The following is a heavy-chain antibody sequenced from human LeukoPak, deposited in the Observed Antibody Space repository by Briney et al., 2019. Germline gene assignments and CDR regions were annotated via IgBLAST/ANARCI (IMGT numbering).Heavy chain of an antibody. J-gene: IGHJ4*02. Sequence: PGRSLRLSCAASGFTFSSYAMSWVRQAPGKGLEWVSAISGSGGSTYYADSVKGRFTISRDNSKNTLYLQMNSLRAEDTAVYYCAKDGVLGYCSSTSCYVLLTGEFDYWGQGTLVTVSS. CDR1: GFTFSSYA. CDR3: AKDGVLGYCSSTSCYVLLTGEFDY. V-gene: IGHV3-23*01. CDR2: ISGSGGST. D-gene: IGHD2-2*01.